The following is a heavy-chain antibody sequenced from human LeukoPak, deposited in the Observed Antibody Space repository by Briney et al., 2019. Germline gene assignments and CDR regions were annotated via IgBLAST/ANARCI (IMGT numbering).Heavy chain of an antibody. CDR3: ARARPGYDTPPYYFDF. J-gene: IGHJ4*02. D-gene: IGHD3-16*01. CDR1: GFTFSNYS. V-gene: IGHV3-48*01. Sequence: SGGSLRLSCATSGFTFSNYSMNWVRQAPGKGLEWISYIISSSSVIYYADSVKGRFTISRDNAKSSLYLQMNSLRAEDTAVYYCARARPGYDTPPYYFDFWGQGTLVTVSS. CDR2: IISSSSVI.